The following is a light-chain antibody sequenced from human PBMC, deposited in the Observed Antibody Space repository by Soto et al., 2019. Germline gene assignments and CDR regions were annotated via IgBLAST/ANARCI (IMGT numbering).Light chain of an antibody. J-gene: IGKJ1*01. Sequence: DMQITQSPSTLSASVGDRVTVTCRASQTIGSWLAWYQQKPGRAPKLLIFDASSLESGVPSRFSGNGSGTEFTLTISGLQPDDFASYYCQQYNSYAGMFGQGTKVDIK. CDR1: QTIGSW. CDR2: DAS. V-gene: IGKV1-5*01. CDR3: QQYNSYAGM.